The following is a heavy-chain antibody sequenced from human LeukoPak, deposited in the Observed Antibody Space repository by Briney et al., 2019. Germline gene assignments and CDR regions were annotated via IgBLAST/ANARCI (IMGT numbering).Heavy chain of an antibody. V-gene: IGHV3-48*01. CDR3: ARGGYCSSTSCSHLEDWFDP. J-gene: IGHJ5*02. D-gene: IGHD2-2*01. Sequence: GESLKISCAASGFTFSSYSMNWVCQAPGKGLEWVSYISSSSSTIYYADSVKGRFTISRDNAKNSLYLQMNSLRAEDTAVYYCARGGYCSSTSCSHLEDWFDPWGQGTLVTVSS. CDR1: GFTFSSYS. CDR2: ISSSSSTI.